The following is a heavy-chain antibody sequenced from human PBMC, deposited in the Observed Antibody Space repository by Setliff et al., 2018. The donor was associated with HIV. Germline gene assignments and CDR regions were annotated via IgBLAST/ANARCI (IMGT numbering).Heavy chain of an antibody. Sequence: GGSLRLSCAPSGFRFSDYTMTWVRQAPGKGLECVSGISGSGDTIYYADSVKGRFTISRDNAKNSLYLQMNSLRAEDTAVYYCAKVRLMFLDDAFDIWGQGTMVTVSS. CDR1: GFRFSDYT. J-gene: IGHJ3*02. CDR2: ISGSGDTI. CDR3: AKVRLMFLDDAFDI. D-gene: IGHD5-12*01. V-gene: IGHV3-23*01.